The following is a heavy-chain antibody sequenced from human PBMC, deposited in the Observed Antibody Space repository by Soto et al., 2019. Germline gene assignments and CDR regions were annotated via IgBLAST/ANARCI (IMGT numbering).Heavy chain of an antibody. Sequence: QLQLQESGPGLVKPSETLSLTCTVSGGSISSSSYYWGWIRQPPGKGLEWIGSIYYSGSTYYNPSLRSRVTISVDPSKNQFSLKLSSVTAADTAVYYCARHFSSGWYYYYGMDVWGQGTTVTVSS. CDR1: GGSISSSSYY. D-gene: IGHD6-19*01. CDR3: ARHFSSGWYYYYGMDV. V-gene: IGHV4-39*01. CDR2: IYYSGST. J-gene: IGHJ6*02.